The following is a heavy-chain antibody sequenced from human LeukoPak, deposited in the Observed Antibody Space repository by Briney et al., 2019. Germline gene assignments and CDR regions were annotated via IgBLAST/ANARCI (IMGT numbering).Heavy chain of an antibody. D-gene: IGHD3-22*01. V-gene: IGHV1-18*01. J-gene: IGHJ4*02. Sequence: ASVKVSCKASGYTFTSYGISWVRQAPEHGLEWMGWISAYNGNTNYAQKLQGRVTMTTDTSTSTAYMELRSLRSDDTAVYYCARDLSGDDYYDSSGYYDYWGQGTLVTVSS. CDR2: ISAYNGNT. CDR3: ARDLSGDDYYDSSGYYDY. CDR1: GYTFTSYG.